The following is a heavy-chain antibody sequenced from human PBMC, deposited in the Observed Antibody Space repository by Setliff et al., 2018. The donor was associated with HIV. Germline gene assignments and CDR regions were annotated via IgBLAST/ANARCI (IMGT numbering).Heavy chain of an antibody. CDR2: ISSSSSYI. V-gene: IGHV3-21*01. D-gene: IGHD3-22*01. CDR1: GFTFSSYS. CDR3: AVHYYDSSGYDY. Sequence: GGSLRLSCAASGFTFSSYSMNWVRQAPGKGLEWVSSISSSSSYIYYADSVKGRFTISRDNAKNSLSLQMNSLRAEDTAVYYCAVHYYDSSGYDYWGQGTLVTVSS. J-gene: IGHJ4*02.